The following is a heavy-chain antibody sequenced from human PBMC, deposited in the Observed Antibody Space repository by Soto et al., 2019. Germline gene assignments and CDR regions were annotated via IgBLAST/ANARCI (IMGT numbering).Heavy chain of an antibody. D-gene: IGHD6-19*01. CDR3: ARDRGGPSSGWLRRAPVYYYYGMDV. J-gene: IGHJ6*02. V-gene: IGHV6-1*01. Sequence: SQTLSLTCAISGDSVSSNSAAWNWIRQSPSRGLEWLGRTYYRSKWYNDYAVSVKSRITINPDTSKNQFSLQLNSVTPEDTAVYYCARDRGGPSSGWLRRAPVYYYYGMDVWGQGTTVTVSS. CDR2: TYYRSKWYN. CDR1: GDSVSSNSAA.